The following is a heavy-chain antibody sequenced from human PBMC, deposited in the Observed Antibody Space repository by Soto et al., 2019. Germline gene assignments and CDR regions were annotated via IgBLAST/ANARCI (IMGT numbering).Heavy chain of an antibody. V-gene: IGHV4-30-2*01. CDR3: ARAHYGDYGYGMDV. CDR2: IYHSGST. J-gene: IGHJ6*02. D-gene: IGHD4-17*01. CDR1: GGSISSGGYS. Sequence: QLQLQESGSGLVKPSQTLSLTCAVSGGSISSGGYSWSWIRQPPGKGLEWIGYIYHSGSTYYNPSLKSRVTIAVDRSKNQFSMKLSSVTAADTAVYYCARAHYGDYGYGMDVWGQGTTVTVSS.